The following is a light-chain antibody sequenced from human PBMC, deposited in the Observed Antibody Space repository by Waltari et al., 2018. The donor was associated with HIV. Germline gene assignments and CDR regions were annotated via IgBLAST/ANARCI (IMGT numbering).Light chain of an antibody. CDR3: QQSYTTPPHT. J-gene: IGKJ2*01. CDR2: AAS. V-gene: IGKV1-39*01. CDR1: QSISTY. Sequence: DIQMTQSPPSLSAFVGDRLAITCRANQSISTYLNWYQQKPGKAPKRLIYAASTLQSGVPPRFSGSGSGTDFTLTISSLQPEDFASYYCQQSYTTPPHTFGQGTKLGIK.